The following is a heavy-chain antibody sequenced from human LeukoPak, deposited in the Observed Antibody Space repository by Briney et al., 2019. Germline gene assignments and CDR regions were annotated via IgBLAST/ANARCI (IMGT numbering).Heavy chain of an antibody. Sequence: ASVKVSCKASGYTFTSYAMHWVRQAPGQRLEWMGWINADNGNTKYSQKFQGRVTITRDTSASTAYMELSSLRSEDTAVYYCARDLDGDYTYFDYWGQGTLVTVSS. J-gene: IGHJ4*02. D-gene: IGHD4-17*01. CDR2: INADNGNT. CDR1: GYTFTSYA. CDR3: ARDLDGDYTYFDY. V-gene: IGHV1-3*01.